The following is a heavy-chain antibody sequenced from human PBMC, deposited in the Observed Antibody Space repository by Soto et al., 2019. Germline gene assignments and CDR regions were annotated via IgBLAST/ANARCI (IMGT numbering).Heavy chain of an antibody. D-gene: IGHD1-7*01. CDR1: GYSFTSYL. Sequence: GESLKISCKGSGYSFTSYLIGWVRQMPGKGLEWMGIIYPGDSDTRYSPSFQGQVTISADKSISTAYLQWSSLKASDTAMYYCARYPITGTTRDAFDIWGQGTMVTVSS. CDR3: ARYPITGTTRDAFDI. J-gene: IGHJ3*02. V-gene: IGHV5-51*01. CDR2: IYPGDSDT.